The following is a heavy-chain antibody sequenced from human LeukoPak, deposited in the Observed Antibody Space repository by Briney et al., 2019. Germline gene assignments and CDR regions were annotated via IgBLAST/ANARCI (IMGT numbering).Heavy chain of an antibody. V-gene: IGHV3-30*02. J-gene: IGHJ4*02. D-gene: IGHD2-2*01. CDR2: IRYDESTK. Sequence: PGRSLRLSCAAFGFTFSSYGMHWVRQAPGKGLEWVAFIRYDESTKFYADSVKGRFTISRDNSKTTLYLQMNSLRAEDTAVYYCAKDLPAAYFDYWGQGTLVTVSS. CDR1: GFTFSSYG. CDR3: AKDLPAAYFDY.